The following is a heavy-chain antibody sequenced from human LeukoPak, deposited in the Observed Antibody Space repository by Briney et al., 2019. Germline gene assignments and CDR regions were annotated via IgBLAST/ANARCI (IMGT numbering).Heavy chain of an antibody. Sequence: GESLKISCKVSGYSFTSYWIGWVRQMPGKGLEWMGIISPGDSETRYSPSFQGQVTISADKAISTAYLQWSSLKASDTAMYYCARGVGFSWWGFDPWGQGTLVTVSS. CDR1: GYSFTSYW. CDR3: ARGVGFSWWGFDP. D-gene: IGHD6-13*01. V-gene: IGHV5-51*01. J-gene: IGHJ5*02. CDR2: ISPGDSET.